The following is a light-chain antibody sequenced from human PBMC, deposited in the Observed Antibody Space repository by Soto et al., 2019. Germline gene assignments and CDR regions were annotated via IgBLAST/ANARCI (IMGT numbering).Light chain of an antibody. CDR3: QKYYSYRT. CDR2: AAS. CDR1: QGISSY. Sequence: AIRMTQSPSSLSASTGDRVTITCRASQGISSYLAWYQQKPGKAPKLLIYAASTLQSGVPSRFSGSGSGTDFTLTISCLQSEDFATYCCQKYYSYRTFGQGTKLEIK. V-gene: IGKV1-8*01. J-gene: IGKJ2*01.